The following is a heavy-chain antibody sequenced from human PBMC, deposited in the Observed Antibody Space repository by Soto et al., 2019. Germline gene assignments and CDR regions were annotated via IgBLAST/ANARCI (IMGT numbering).Heavy chain of an antibody. CDR1: GFTSTRYS. J-gene: IGHJ6*01. CDR2: INPNNGGT. Sequence: QVQLVQPGAEVMKPGASVKISCKASGFTSTRYSVHWVRQAPGQGPEWMGRINPNNGGTNYAQELXXTFTMTRDTSTSLVYSGRSSRRCEGTAVYYSASRVNAACAVWGSGTAVTVS. V-gene: IGHV1-46*01. D-gene: IGHD3-16*02. CDR3: ASRVNAACAV.